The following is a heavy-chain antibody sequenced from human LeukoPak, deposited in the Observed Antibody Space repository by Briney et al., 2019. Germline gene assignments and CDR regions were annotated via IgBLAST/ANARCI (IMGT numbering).Heavy chain of an antibody. CDR3: AREGFCSGGICSYDN. V-gene: IGHV3-21*01. J-gene: IGHJ4*02. Sequence: PGGSLRLSCAASGFTFSSYSMNWVRQAPGKGLEWVSSISSSSSSTYYADSLKGRFTISRDNAKNSLYLQMGSLRAEDTAVYYCAREGFCSGGICSYDNWGQGTLVTVSS. CDR1: GFTFSSYS. D-gene: IGHD2-15*01. CDR2: ISSSSSST.